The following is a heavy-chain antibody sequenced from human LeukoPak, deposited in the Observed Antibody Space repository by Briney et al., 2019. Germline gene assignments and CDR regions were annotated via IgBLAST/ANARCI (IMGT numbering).Heavy chain of an antibody. D-gene: IGHD6-13*01. CDR2: ISSSGSTI. CDR3: AREEQQLADY. V-gene: IGHV3-48*03. J-gene: IGHJ4*02. CDR1: GFTFSSYE. Sequence: PGGSLRLSCAASGFTFSSYEMSWVRQAPGKGLEWVSYISSSGSTIYYADSVKGRFTISRDNAKNSLYLQMSSLRAEDTAVYYCAREEQQLADYWGRGTLVSVSS.